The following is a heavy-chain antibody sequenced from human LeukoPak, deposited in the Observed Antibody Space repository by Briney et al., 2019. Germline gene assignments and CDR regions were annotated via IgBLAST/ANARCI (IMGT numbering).Heavy chain of an antibody. V-gene: IGHV3-30*04. J-gene: IGHJ4*02. CDR1: GFTFSSYA. CDR2: ISYDGSNK. Sequence: GGSLRLSCAASGFTFSSYAMHWVRQAPGKGLEWVAVISYDGSNKYYADSVKGRFTISSDNSKNTLYLQMNSLRAEDTAVYYCARGAYDSSGYPFDYWGQGTLVTVSS. CDR3: ARGAYDSSGYPFDY. D-gene: IGHD3-22*01.